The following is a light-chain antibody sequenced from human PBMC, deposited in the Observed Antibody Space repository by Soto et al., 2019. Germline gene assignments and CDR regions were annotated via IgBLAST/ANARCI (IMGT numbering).Light chain of an antibody. J-gene: IGKJ1*01. CDR2: GAS. Sequence: DIVITQSPATLSVSPGERATLSCRASQSVRSNLAWYQQKPGQAPRLLIYGASTRATGIPARFSGSGSGTEFTLTISSLQSEDFAVYYCQQYNNWPRTFGQGTK. CDR3: QQYNNWPRT. V-gene: IGKV3-15*01. CDR1: QSVRSN.